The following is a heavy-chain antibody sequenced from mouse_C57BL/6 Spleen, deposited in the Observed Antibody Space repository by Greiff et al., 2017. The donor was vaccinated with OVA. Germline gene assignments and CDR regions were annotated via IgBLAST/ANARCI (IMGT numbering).Heavy chain of an antibody. Sequence: VKVVESGAELVKPGASVKLSCKASGYTFTEYTIHWVKQRSGQGLEWIGWFYPGSGSIKYNEKFKDKATLTADKSSSTVYMELSRLTSEDSAVYFCARHDNYGVYFDYWGQGTTLTVSS. CDR3: ARHDNYGVYFDY. CDR2: FYPGSGSI. V-gene: IGHV1-62-2*01. CDR1: GYTFTEYT. D-gene: IGHD1-1*02. J-gene: IGHJ2*01.